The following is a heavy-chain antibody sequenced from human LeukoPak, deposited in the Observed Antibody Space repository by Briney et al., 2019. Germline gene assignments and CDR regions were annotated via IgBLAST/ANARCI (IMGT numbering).Heavy chain of an antibody. J-gene: IGHJ4*02. CDR1: GGSISNYY. CDR2: IHTSGST. Sequence: SETLSLTCTVSGGSISNYYWSWIRQPAGKGLEWIGRIHTSGSTNYNPSLKSRLTMSVDTSKNQFSLKLSSVTAADTAVYYCASSYDILTGYTYDYWGQGTLVTVSS. D-gene: IGHD3-9*01. CDR3: ASSYDILTGYTYDY. V-gene: IGHV4-4*07.